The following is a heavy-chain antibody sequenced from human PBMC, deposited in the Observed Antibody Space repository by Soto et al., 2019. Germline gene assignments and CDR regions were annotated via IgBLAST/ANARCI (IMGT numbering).Heavy chain of an antibody. J-gene: IGHJ4*02. CDR2: ISYDGSNK. V-gene: IGHV3-30-3*01. Sequence: SMILSCAASGFTFSSYAMHGVREAPGKGLEWVAVISYDGSNKYYADSVKGRFTISRDNSKNTLYLQMNSLRAEDTAVYYWAREKVVFIKYPSNFGYWGQGT. D-gene: IGHD3-22*01. CDR1: GFTFSSYA. CDR3: AREKVVFIKYPSNFGY.